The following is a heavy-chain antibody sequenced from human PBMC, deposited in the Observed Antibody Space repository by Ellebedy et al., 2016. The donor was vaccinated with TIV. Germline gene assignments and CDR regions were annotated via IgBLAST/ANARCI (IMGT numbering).Heavy chain of an antibody. V-gene: IGHV3-30-3*01. CDR2: ISYDGSNK. CDR1: GFTFSSYV. D-gene: IGHD6-13*01. CDR3: ARTRYSSSLYYFDY. Sequence: GESLKISXAASGFTFSSYVMHWVRQAPGKGLEWVAVISYDGSNKYYADSVRGRFTISRDNSKNTLYLQMNSLRAEDTAVYYCARTRYSSSLYYFDYWGQGTLVTVSS. J-gene: IGHJ4*01.